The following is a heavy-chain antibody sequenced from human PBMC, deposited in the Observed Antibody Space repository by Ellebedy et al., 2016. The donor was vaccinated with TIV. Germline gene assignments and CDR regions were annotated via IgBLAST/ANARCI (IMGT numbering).Heavy chain of an antibody. Sequence: AASVKVSCKASGYTFTGYYMHWARQAPGQGLEWMGWINPNSGGTNYAQKFQGWVTMTRDTSISTAYMELSRLRSDDTAVYYCARGARAVAGTRNWFDPWGQGTLVTVSS. D-gene: IGHD6-19*01. J-gene: IGHJ5*02. CDR1: GYTFTGYY. V-gene: IGHV1-2*04. CDR2: INPNSGGT. CDR3: ARGARAVAGTRNWFDP.